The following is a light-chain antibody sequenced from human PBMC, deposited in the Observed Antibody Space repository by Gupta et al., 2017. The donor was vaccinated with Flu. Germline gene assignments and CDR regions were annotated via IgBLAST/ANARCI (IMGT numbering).Light chain of an antibody. CDR1: RSVLYSSNNKNY. J-gene: IGKJ3*01. V-gene: IGKV4-1*01. Sequence: NYKSSRSVLYSSNNKNYLAWYQQIPGQPPKLLIYWASTRESGVPDRFSGSGSGTDFTLTISSLQAEDVAVYYCQQYLTPPFTFGPGTKVDVK. CDR3: QQYLTPPFT. CDR2: WAS.